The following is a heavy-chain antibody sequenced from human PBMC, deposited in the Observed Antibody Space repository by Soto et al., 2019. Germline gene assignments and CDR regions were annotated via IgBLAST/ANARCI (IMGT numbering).Heavy chain of an antibody. CDR2: IVPVFPSV. CDR3: AREMPSTAAAYFYYGLNV. Sequence: GASVKVSRKASGGAFNNYAIYWVRQAPGQGLEWLGTIVPVFPSVYYAPRFQGRLTITADGSTDTVYMMLTSLKSEETAVYYCAREMPSTAAAYFYYGLNVWGQGTSVTVSS. D-gene: IGHD6-13*01. CDR1: GGAFNNYA. J-gene: IGHJ6*02. V-gene: IGHV1-69*13.